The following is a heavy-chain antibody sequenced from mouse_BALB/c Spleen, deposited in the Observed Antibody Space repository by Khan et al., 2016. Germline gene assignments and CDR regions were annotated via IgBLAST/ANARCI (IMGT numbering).Heavy chain of an antibody. CDR1: GYSITSDYA. CDR2: ISYSGST. J-gene: IGHJ4*01. V-gene: IGHV3-2*02. D-gene: IGHD2-14*01. CDR3: ARCHRYDEAMDY. Sequence: EVQLQVSGPGLVKPSQSLSLTCTVTGYSITSDYAWNWIRQFPGNKLEWMGYISYSGSTSYNPSLKSRISITRDTSKNQFFLQLNSVTTEDTATYYCARCHRYDEAMDYWGQGTSVTVSS.